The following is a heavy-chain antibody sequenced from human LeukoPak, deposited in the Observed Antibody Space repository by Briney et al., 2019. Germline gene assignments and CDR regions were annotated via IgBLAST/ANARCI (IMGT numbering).Heavy chain of an antibody. CDR3: ATTVAGTADY. V-gene: IGHV3-74*01. J-gene: IGHJ4*02. CDR1: GFAFSTYW. D-gene: IGHD6-19*01. Sequence: GGSLRLSCAASGFAFSTYWMHWVRQAPGKGLVWVSRINPDGSRTDYADSVKGRFTISRDNAKNTLYLQMNSLRADDTAVYYCATTVAGTADYWGQGTLVTVSS. CDR2: INPDGSRT.